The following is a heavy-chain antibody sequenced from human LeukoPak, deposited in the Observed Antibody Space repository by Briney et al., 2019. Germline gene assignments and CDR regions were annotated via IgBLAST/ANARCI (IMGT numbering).Heavy chain of an antibody. CDR3: ARGDPAFDY. J-gene: IGHJ4*02. CDR2: INHSGST. D-gene: IGHD6-25*01. CDR1: GGSFSGYY. Sequence: PSATLSLTCAVYGGSFSGYYWSWIRQPPGKGLEWIGEINHSGSTNYNPSLKSRVTISVYTSKNQFSLKLSSVTAADTAVYYCARGDPAFDYWGQGTLVTVSS. V-gene: IGHV4-34*01.